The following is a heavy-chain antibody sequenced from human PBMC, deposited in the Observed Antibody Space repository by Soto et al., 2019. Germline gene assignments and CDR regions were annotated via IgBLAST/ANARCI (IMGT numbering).Heavy chain of an antibody. D-gene: IGHD6-19*01. Sequence: GGSLRLSCAASGFTFSSHAMSWVRQAPGKGLEWVSRISGSAASTNYADSVKGRFTISRDNSKNTLYLQMYSLRAEDTAVYYCAKERSSGWTDTFDYWGQGSLVTVSS. CDR2: ISGSAAST. V-gene: IGHV3-23*01. J-gene: IGHJ4*02. CDR1: GFTFSSHA. CDR3: AKERSSGWTDTFDY.